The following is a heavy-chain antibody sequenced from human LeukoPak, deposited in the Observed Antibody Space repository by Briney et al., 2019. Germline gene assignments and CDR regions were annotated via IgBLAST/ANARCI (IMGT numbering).Heavy chain of an antibody. CDR1: GGSISRYY. J-gene: IGHJ4*02. CDR2: IYYSGST. V-gene: IGHV4-59*01. CDR3: AREVPAAGVDY. D-gene: IGHD2-2*01. Sequence: SETLSLTCTVSGGSISRYYWSWIRQPPGKGLEWIGYIYYSGSTNYNPSLKSRVTISVDTSKNQFSLKLSSVTAADTAVYYCAREVPAAGVDYWGQGTLVTVSS.